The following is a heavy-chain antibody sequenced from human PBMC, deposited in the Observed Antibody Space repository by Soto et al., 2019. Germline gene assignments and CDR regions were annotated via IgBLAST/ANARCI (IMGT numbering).Heavy chain of an antibody. CDR2: IFYSGST. D-gene: IGHD6-13*01. Sequence: SETLSLTYTVSGGSISSYYWSWIRQPPGKGLEWIGYIFYSGSTNYNPSLKSRVTISVDTSKNQFSLKLSSVTAADTAVYYCARRYSSSLDFWGQGTLVTVSS. CDR3: ARRYSSSLDF. V-gene: IGHV4-59*08. J-gene: IGHJ4*02. CDR1: GGSISSYY.